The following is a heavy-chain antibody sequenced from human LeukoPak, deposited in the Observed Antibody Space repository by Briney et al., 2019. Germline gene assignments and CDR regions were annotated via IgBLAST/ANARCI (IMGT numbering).Heavy chain of an antibody. V-gene: IGHV1-69*13. CDR2: IIPIFGTA. J-gene: IGHJ6*02. D-gene: IGHD4-11*01. CDR1: GGTLSSYA. CDR3: AREYSNGYYYYGMDV. Sequence: ASVKVSCKASGGTLSSYAISWVRQAPGQGLEWMGGIIPIFGTANYAQKFQGRVTITADESTSTAYMELSSLRSEDTAVYYCAREYSNGYYYYGMDVWGQGTTVTVSS.